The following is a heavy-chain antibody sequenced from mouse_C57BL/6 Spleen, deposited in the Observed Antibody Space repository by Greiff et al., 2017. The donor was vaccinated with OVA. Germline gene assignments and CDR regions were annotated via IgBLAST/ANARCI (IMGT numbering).Heavy chain of an antibody. CDR1: GFTFSSYA. D-gene: IGHD2-5*01. J-gene: IGHJ1*03. Sequence: EVKLEESGGGLVKPGGSLKLSCAASGFTFSSYAMSWVRQTPEKRLEWVATISDGGSYTYYPDNVKGRFTISRDNAKNNLYLQMSHLKSEDTAMYYCARDRAYYSNSWYFDVWGTGTTVTVSS. V-gene: IGHV5-4*01. CDR2: ISDGGSYT. CDR3: ARDRAYYSNSWYFDV.